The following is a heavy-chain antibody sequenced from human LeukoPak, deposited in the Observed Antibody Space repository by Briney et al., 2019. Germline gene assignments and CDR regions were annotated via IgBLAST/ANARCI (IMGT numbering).Heavy chain of an antibody. J-gene: IGHJ5*02. CDR3: AREVDWNYFYWFDP. D-gene: IGHD1-7*01. V-gene: IGHV4-34*01. CDR1: GGSFSGYY. CDR2: INHSGST. Sequence: SETLSLTCAVYGGSFSGYYWSWIRQPPGKGLEWIGEINHSGSTNYNPSLKSRVTMSVDTSKNQFSLKLSSVTAADTAVYYCAREVDWNYFYWFDPWGQGTLVTVSS.